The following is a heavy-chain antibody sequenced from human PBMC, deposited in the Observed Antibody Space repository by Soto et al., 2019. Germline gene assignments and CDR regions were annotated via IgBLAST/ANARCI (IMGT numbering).Heavy chain of an antibody. CDR3: ARLKAIYCGYAPRPYYFDY. J-gene: IGHJ4*02. CDR2: IYHSGST. CDR1: GGSISSGGYS. Sequence: PSETLSLTCTVSGGSISSGGYSWSWIRQPPGKGLEWIGYIYHSGSTYYNPSLKSRVTISVDTSKNQFSLKLSSVTAADTAVYYCARLKAIYCGYAPRPYYFDYWGQGTLVTVSS. D-gene: IGHD5-12*01. V-gene: IGHV4-30-2*01.